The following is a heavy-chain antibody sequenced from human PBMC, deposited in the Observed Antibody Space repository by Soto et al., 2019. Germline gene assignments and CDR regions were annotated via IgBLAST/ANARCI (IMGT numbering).Heavy chain of an antibody. CDR1: GYSISSSNW. V-gene: IGHV4-28*03. Sequence: QVQLQESGPGLVKPSDTLSLTCAVSGYSISSSNWWGWIRQPPGKGLEWIGYIYYSGTTYYNPSLKSRVTMSVDTSKNQFSLKLTSVTAVDTAVYYCAKDRGGCSSTSCPPRLFDYWGQGTLVTVSS. J-gene: IGHJ4*02. D-gene: IGHD2-2*01. CDR3: AKDRGGCSSTSCPPRLFDY. CDR2: IYYSGTT.